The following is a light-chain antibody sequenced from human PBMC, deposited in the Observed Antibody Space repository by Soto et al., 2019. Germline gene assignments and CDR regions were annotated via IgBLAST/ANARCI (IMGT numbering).Light chain of an antibody. CDR3: QQYGSSPTT. Sequence: EIVLTQSPGTLSLSPGERASLSCRASQSLSINLAWYQQTPGQAPRLLIYGASTRATGIPVRFSGSASGTDFALTISRLEPEDFAVYYCQQYGSSPTTFGQGTKVDIK. CDR2: GAS. CDR1: QSLSIN. V-gene: IGKV3-20*01. J-gene: IGKJ1*01.